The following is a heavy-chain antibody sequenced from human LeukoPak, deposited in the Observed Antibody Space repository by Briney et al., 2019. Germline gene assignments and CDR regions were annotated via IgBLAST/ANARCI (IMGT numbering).Heavy chain of an antibody. CDR1: GFTFTTYE. CDR2: IKQDGSEK. J-gene: IGHJ3*02. CDR3: ASDPHYSSSWPVAFDI. V-gene: IGHV3-7*04. Sequence: PGGSLRLSCAASGFTFTTYEMNWVRQAPGKGLEWVANIKQDGSEKYYVDSVKGRFTISRDNAKNSLYLQMNSLRADDTAVYYCASDPHYSSSWPVAFDIWGQGTMVTVSS. D-gene: IGHD6-13*01.